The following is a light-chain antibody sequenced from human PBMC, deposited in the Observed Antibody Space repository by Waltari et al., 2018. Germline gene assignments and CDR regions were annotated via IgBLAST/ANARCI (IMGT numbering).Light chain of an antibody. V-gene: IGLV1-40*01. J-gene: IGLJ3*02. CDR3: QSHDSSLSGWV. Sequence: QSVLTQPPSVSGAPGQRVTISCTGIRSNIGANYDVHWYQHLPGTAPKLLIYGNNNRPSGVPDRFSGSRSATSASLAITGLQAEDEADYYCQSHDSSLSGWVFGGGTKLTVL. CDR1: RSNIGANYD. CDR2: GNN.